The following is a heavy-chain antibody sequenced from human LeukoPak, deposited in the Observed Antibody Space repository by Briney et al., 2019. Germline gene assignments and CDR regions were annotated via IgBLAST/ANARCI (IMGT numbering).Heavy chain of an antibody. CDR3: AREPGRQLDYYYYGMDV. Sequence: ASVTVSCTASGYTFTIYAMNWVRQAPGQGLEWMGWINTNTGNPTYAQGFTGRFVFSLDTSVSTAYPQISSLKAEDTAVYYCAREPGRQLDYYYYGMDVWGQGTTVTVSS. CDR1: GYTFTIYA. CDR2: INTNTGNP. D-gene: IGHD6-6*01. J-gene: IGHJ6*02. V-gene: IGHV7-4-1*02.